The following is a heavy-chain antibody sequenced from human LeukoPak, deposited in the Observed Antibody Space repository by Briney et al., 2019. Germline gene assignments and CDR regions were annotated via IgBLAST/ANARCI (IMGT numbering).Heavy chain of an antibody. D-gene: IGHD3-9*01. J-gene: IGHJ4*02. CDR3: AALLTRGYYFDY. CDR1: GYTFTGYY. V-gene: IGHV1-2*02. Sequence: ASVKVSCKASGYTFTGYYMHWVRQAPGQGLEWMGWTNPNSGGTNYAQKFQGRVTMTRDTSISTAYMELSRLRSDDTAVYYCAALLTRGYYFDYWGQGTLVTVSS. CDR2: TNPNSGGT.